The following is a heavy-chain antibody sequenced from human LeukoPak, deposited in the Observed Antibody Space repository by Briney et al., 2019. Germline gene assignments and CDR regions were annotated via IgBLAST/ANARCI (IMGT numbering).Heavy chain of an antibody. D-gene: IGHD6-13*01. CDR3: ARVYSSSWYSGYLYMDV. V-gene: IGHV3-30-3*01. CDR2: ISYDGSNK. CDR1: GFTFSSYA. Sequence: QPGGSLRLSCAASGFTFSSYAMHWVRQAPGKGLEWVAVISYDGSNKYYADSVKGRFTISRDNSKNTLYLQMNSLRAEDTAVYYCARVYSSSWYSGYLYMDVWGKGTTVTVSS. J-gene: IGHJ6*03.